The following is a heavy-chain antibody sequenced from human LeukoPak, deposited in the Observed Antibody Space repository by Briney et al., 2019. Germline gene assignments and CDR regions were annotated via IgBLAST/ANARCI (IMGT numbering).Heavy chain of an antibody. J-gene: IGHJ6*03. V-gene: IGHV3-11*04. CDR2: ISSSGSTI. CDR3: ARDDFWSGYVYYMDV. D-gene: IGHD3-3*01. CDR1: GFTFSDYY. Sequence: KAGGSLRLSCAASGFTFSDYYMSWIRQAPGKGLEWVSYISSSGSTIYYADSVKGRFTISRDNAKNSLYLQMNSLRAEDTAVYYCARDDFWSGYVYYMDVWGKGTTVTVSS.